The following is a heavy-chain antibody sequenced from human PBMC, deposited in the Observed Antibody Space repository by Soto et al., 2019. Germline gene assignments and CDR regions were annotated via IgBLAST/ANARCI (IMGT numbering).Heavy chain of an antibody. Sequence: QVQLVESGGGVVQPGRSLRLSCAASGFTFSSYAMHWVRQAPGKGLEWVAVISYDGSNKYYADFVKGRFTISGDISKNTLYLQMNSLRAEDTAVYYCARAGGLLLDYWGQGTLVTVSS. CDR1: GFTFSSYA. V-gene: IGHV3-30-3*01. CDR2: ISYDGSNK. J-gene: IGHJ4*02. D-gene: IGHD2-15*01. CDR3: ARAGGLLLDY.